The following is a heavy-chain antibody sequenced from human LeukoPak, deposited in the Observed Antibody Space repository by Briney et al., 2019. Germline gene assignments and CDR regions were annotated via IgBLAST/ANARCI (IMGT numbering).Heavy chain of an antibody. CDR2: ISGSGHST. Sequence: GGSLRLSCRASGFTFNNYAMNWVRQAPGKGLEWVSAISGSGHSTYYADSVKGRFTISRDNAKNSLYLQMNGLRAEDTAVYYCARGGGSYSLDYWGQGTLVTVSS. CDR3: ARGGGSYSLDY. J-gene: IGHJ4*02. CDR1: GFTFNNYA. V-gene: IGHV3-23*01. D-gene: IGHD1-26*01.